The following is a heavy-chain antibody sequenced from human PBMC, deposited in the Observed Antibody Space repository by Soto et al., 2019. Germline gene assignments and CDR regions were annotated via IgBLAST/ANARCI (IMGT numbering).Heavy chain of an antibody. CDR1: GYTFTSYG. D-gene: IGHD6-6*01. CDR2: ISAYNGDT. V-gene: IGHV1-18*04. J-gene: IGHJ5*02. Sequence: VQLVQSGAEVKKPGASVKVSCKASGYTFTSYGITWVRQAPGQGLEWMGWISAYNGDTNYAPRLQGRVTMTTDTSTSTVYMELKSLKSDHTAVYYCARDQEYSTSGLYWFDLWGQGTLVTVSS. CDR3: ARDQEYSTSGLYWFDL.